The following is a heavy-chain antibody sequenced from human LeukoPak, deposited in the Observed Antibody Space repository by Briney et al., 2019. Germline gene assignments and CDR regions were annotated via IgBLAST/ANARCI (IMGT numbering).Heavy chain of an antibody. D-gene: IGHD2-15*01. V-gene: IGHV4-61*09. J-gene: IGHJ3*02. CDR3: ARHRGYDLHPYAFDI. CDR2: IYYSGST. Sequence: SQTLSLTCTVSTGSIRGDGYYWSWIRQPPGKGLEWIGYIYYSGSTNYNPSLKSRVTISVDTSKNQFSLKLSSVTAADTAVYYCARHRGYDLHPYAFDIWGQGTMVTVSS. CDR1: TGSIRGDGYY.